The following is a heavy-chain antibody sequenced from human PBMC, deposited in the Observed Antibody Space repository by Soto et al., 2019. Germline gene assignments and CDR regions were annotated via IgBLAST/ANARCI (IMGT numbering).Heavy chain of an antibody. CDR2: IYHNGRI. J-gene: IGHJ4*02. CDR1: GFSISSGYY. D-gene: IGHD2-8*02. CDR3: TRDAEATESGHDY. V-gene: IGHV4-38-2*02. Sequence: SETLSLTCAVSGFSISSGYYWVWIRQPPGKGLEWIATIYHNGRIYYNPSLNSRVTVSLHMPKNQFSLRLTSVTAAATAVYYWTRDAEATESGHDYWGQGTLVTVSS.